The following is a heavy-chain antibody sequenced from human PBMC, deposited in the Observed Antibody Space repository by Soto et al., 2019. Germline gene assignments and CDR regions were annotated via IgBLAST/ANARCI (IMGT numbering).Heavy chain of an antibody. V-gene: IGHV3-23*01. D-gene: IGHD2-2*01. CDR2: ISGSGGST. Sequence: GGFLRLSCAASGFTFSSYAMSWVRQAPGRGLEWVSAISGSGGSTYYADSVKGRFTISRDNSKNTLYLQMHSLRAEDTAVYYCAKDRVVVPAASTFDYWGQGTLVTVSS. CDR3: AKDRVVVPAASTFDY. J-gene: IGHJ4*02. CDR1: GFTFSSYA.